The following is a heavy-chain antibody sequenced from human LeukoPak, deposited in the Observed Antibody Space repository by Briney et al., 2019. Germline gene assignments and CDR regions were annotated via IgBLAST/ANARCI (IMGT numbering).Heavy chain of an antibody. J-gene: IGHJ4*02. D-gene: IGHD3-22*01. CDR3: ARGDYDSSGYYFDY. CDR2: IYHSGST. V-gene: IGHV4-31*03. CDR1: GGSISSGGYY. Sequence: ASETLSLTCTVSGGSISSGGYYWSWIRQHPGKGLEWIGYIYHSGSTYYNPSLKSRVTISVDTSKNQFSLKLSSVTAADTAVYYCARGDYDSSGYYFDYWGQGTLVTVSS.